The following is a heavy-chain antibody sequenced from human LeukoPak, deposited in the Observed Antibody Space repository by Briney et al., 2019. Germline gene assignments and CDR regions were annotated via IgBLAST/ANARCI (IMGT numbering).Heavy chain of an antibody. CDR2: ISSSSSYI. Sequence: PGGSLRLSCAASGFTFSSYSMNWVRQAPGKGLEWVSSISSSSSYIYYADSVKGRLTISRDNAKNSLYLQMNSLRAEDTAVYYCARGLGYCSGGSCRNWFDPWGQGTLVTVSS. V-gene: IGHV3-21*01. J-gene: IGHJ5*02. D-gene: IGHD2-15*01. CDR1: GFTFSSYS. CDR3: ARGLGYCSGGSCRNWFDP.